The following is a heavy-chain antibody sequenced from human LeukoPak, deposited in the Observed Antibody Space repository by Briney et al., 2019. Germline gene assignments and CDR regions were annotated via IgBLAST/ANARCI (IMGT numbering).Heavy chain of an antibody. CDR2: ISGSALST. V-gene: IGHV3-23*01. CDR3: ARDLLYSYGWDYFEF. Sequence: GGSLRLSCAASEFTFCNFAMTWIRQAPGKGLEWVASISGSALSTYYADSVRGRFTISRDNSEDTLYLQINNLRVEDTAVYYCARDLLYSYGWDYFEFRGPGTLVTVSS. D-gene: IGHD5-18*01. CDR1: EFTFCNFA. J-gene: IGHJ4*02.